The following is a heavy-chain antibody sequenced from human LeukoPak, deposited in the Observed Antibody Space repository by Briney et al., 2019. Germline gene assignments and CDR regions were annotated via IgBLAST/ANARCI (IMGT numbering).Heavy chain of an antibody. V-gene: IGHV4-34*01. CDR1: GGSFSGYY. CDR3: ARGRRSLPYGSGSYYS. J-gene: IGHJ5*02. Sequence: SETLSLTCAVYGGSFSGYYWSWIRQPPGKGLEWIGEINHSGSTNYNPSLKSRVTILVDTSKNQFSLKLSSVTAADTAVYYCARGRRSLPYGSGSYYSWGQGTLVTVSS. CDR2: INHSGST. D-gene: IGHD3-10*01.